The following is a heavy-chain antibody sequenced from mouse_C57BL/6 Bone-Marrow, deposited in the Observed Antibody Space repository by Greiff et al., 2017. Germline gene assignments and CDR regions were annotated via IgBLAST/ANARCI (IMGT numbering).Heavy chain of an antibody. CDR2: IYPGGGST. J-gene: IGHJ1*03. D-gene: IGHD2-12*01. CDR3: ARAGDSYYFYWYGDV. V-gene: IGHV1-63*01. Sequence: QVQLQQSGAELVRPGTSVKMSCKASGYTFTNYWIGWAKQRPGHGLEWIGDIYPGGGSTNYNAKFKGKATLTVDNSSSPAYMQFSSLTTENAAIYYWARAGDSYYFYWYGDVWGTGTTVTVAS. CDR1: GYTFTNYW.